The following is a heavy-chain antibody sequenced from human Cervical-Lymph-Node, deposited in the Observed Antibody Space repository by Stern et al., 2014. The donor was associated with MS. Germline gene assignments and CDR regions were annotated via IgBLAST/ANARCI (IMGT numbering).Heavy chain of an antibody. D-gene: IGHD6-13*01. Sequence: EVQLVESGGGLVQPGGSLRLTCAASGFTFSSHAMSWVRQAPGKGLEWVSVISDSGGSTNYADSVKGRFTISRDNSKNTLYLQMNSLRAEDMAVYYCAKDEAALTAAAGNFDYWGQGTLVTVSS. V-gene: IGHV3-23*04. CDR3: AKDEAALTAAAGNFDY. J-gene: IGHJ4*02. CDR1: GFTFSSHA. CDR2: ISDSGGST.